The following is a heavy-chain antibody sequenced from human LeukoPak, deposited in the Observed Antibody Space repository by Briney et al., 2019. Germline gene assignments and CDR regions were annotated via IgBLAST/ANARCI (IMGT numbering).Heavy chain of an antibody. CDR1: GFTFSSYA. J-gene: IGHJ4*02. CDR3: ARIIGISGTYPTDY. CDR2: ISSTSTYI. D-gene: IGHD1-26*01. Sequence: GGSLRLSCAASGFTFSSYAMNWVRQAPGKGLEWVSSISSTSTYIYYADSMKGRFIISRDNARNSLYLEMNSLRAEDTAVYYCARIIGISGTYPTDYWGQGTLVTVSS. V-gene: IGHV3-21*06.